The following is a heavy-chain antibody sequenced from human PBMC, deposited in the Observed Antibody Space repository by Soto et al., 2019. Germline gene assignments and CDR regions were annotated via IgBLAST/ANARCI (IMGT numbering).Heavy chain of an antibody. CDR3: AVVPTGYNWFDP. Sequence: SETLSLTCTVSGGSISSGDYYWSWIRQPPGKGLEWIGYIYYSGSTYYNPSLKSRVTISVDTSKNQFSLKLSSVTAADTAVYYCAVVPTGYNWFDPWGQGTLVTVSS. V-gene: IGHV4-30-4*01. CDR2: IYYSGST. D-gene: IGHD2-15*01. J-gene: IGHJ5*02. CDR1: GGSISSGDYY.